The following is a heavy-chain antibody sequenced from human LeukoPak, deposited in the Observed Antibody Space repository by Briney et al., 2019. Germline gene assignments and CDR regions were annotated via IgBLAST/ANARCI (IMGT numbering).Heavy chain of an antibody. V-gene: IGHV3-33*01. D-gene: IGHD1-26*01. CDR3: ARWEDYSPHEYYFDY. Sequence: GGSLRLSCAASGFTFSSYGMHWVRQAPGKGLEWVAVIWYDGSNKYYADSVKGRFTISRDNSKNTLYLQMNSLRAEDTAVYYCARWEDYSPHEYYFDYWGQGTLVTVSS. CDR2: IWYDGSNK. J-gene: IGHJ4*02. CDR1: GFTFSSYG.